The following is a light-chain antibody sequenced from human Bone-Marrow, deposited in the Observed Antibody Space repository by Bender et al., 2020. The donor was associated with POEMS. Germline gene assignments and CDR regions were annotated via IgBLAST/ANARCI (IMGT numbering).Light chain of an antibody. CDR3: TSYAGSNNFGV. V-gene: IGLV2-8*01. J-gene: IGLJ3*02. Sequence: QSALTQPPSASGSPGQSFTISCTGPSIVVHKYVSWYQQHPGKVPKLIIYEVSKRPSGVPDRFSGSKSGNTASLTVSGLQAEDEADYYCTSYAGSNNFGVFGGGTKVTVL. CDR1: SIVVHKY. CDR2: EVS.